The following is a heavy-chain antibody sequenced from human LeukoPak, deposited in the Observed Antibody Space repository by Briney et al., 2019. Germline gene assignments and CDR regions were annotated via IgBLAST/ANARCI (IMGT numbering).Heavy chain of an antibody. J-gene: IGHJ4*02. V-gene: IGHV4-39*07. CDR2: IYYSGST. CDR1: GGSISSSYSY. D-gene: IGHD1-26*01. CDR3: ARDGGSYKIDY. Sequence: SETLSLTCTVSGGSISSSYSYWGWIRQPPGKGLEWIGNIYYSGSTYYSPSLTSRVTVSVDTSENQFSLKLSSVTATDTAVYYCARDGGSYKIDYWGQGILVTVSS.